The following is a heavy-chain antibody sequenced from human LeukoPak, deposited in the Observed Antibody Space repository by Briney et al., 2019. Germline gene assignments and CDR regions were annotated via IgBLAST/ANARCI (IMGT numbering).Heavy chain of an antibody. Sequence: SDTLSLTCIVSGVSMNNYYWSWIRQTPGKGLEWIAYSHNNGESRYNPSLKSPITISVYTSKSEFTLTLSSVTAADTAIYYCVRQPGSTAAFDTWGQGTMVTVS. CDR1: GVSMNNYY. D-gene: IGHD5-18*01. CDR2: SHNNGES. J-gene: IGHJ3*02. V-gene: IGHV4-59*08. CDR3: VRQPGSTAAFDT.